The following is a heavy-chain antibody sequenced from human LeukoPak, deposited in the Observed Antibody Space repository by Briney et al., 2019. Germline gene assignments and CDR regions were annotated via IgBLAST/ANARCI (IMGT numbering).Heavy chain of an antibody. V-gene: IGHV3-53*01. D-gene: IGHD6-13*01. J-gene: IGHJ4*02. Sequence: GGSLRLSCAASGFTVSSNYMSWVRQAPGKGLEWVSVIYSGGSTYYADSVKGRFTISRDNSKNTLYLQMNSLRDEDTAVYYCARQGTSSSWYVGYWGQGTLVTVSS. CDR2: IYSGGST. CDR1: GFTVSSNY. CDR3: ARQGTSSSWYVGY.